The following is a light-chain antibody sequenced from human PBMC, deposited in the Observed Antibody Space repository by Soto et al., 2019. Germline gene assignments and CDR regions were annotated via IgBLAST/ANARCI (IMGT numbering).Light chain of an antibody. V-gene: IGKV1-39*01. CDR1: QNINDY. Sequence: DIQMTQSPSSLSASVGDRVTITCRASQNINDYLNWYQKKPGKAPKLLIYAASSLQSGVPARFRGSGSGTEFTLTINSLQPEDFATYYCKQSYSSRFSFGPGTTVDFK. J-gene: IGKJ3*01. CDR2: AAS. CDR3: KQSYSSRFS.